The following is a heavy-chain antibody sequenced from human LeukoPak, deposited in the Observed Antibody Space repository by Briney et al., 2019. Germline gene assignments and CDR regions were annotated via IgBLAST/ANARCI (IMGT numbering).Heavy chain of an antibody. D-gene: IGHD1-26*01. V-gene: IGHV3-7*04. CDR3: ARDLHPRYYLPDY. J-gene: IGHJ4*02. Sequence: GGSLRLSCVASAFALSSNWMSWVRQAPGKGLEWAASIKEDGSETYYVDSVKGRFTISRDNAKNSLYLQMNSLRAEDTAVYYCARDLHPRYYLPDYWGQGTLVTVSS. CDR2: IKEDGSET. CDR1: AFALSSNW.